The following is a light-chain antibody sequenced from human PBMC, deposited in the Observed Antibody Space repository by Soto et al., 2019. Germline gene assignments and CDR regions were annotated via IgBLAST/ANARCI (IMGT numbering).Light chain of an antibody. J-gene: IGKJ5*01. CDR3: QQRSNWPPIT. CDR2: DAS. V-gene: IGKV3-11*01. Sequence: EIVLTQSPATLSLSPGERATLSCRASQSISNYLAWYQQKPGQAPRLLIYDASNRVAGIPARFSGSGSGTDFTLTISSLEPEDFAVYYCQQRSNWPPITFGQGTRLEIK. CDR1: QSISNY.